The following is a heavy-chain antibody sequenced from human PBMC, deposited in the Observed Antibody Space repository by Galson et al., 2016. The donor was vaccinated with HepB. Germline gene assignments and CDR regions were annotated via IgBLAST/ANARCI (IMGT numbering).Heavy chain of an antibody. CDR1: GGSISSGGYS. CDR3: ARGKMALDF. CDR2: IYSSGST. V-gene: IGHV4-30-2*01. Sequence: TLSLTCAVSGGSISSGGYSWNWIRQPPGKGLEWIAYIYSSGSTFYNPSLKSRVTISLDRSKNQFSLKLSSVTAADTGVYYCARGKMALDFWGQGALVPVSS. J-gene: IGHJ4*02. D-gene: IGHD5-24*01.